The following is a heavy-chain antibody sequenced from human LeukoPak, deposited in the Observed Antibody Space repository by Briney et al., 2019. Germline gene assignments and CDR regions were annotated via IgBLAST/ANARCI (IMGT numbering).Heavy chain of an antibody. Sequence: PSETLSLTCTVSGGSISSGSYYWSWIRQPAGKGLEWIGRIYTSGSTNYNPSLKSRVTISVDTSKNQFSLKLSSVTAADTAVYYCAREYCSSTSCYLYNWYFDLWGRGTLVTVSS. CDR3: AREYCSSTSCYLYNWYFDL. CDR1: GGSISSGSYY. V-gene: IGHV4-61*02. J-gene: IGHJ2*01. D-gene: IGHD2-2*01. CDR2: IYTSGST.